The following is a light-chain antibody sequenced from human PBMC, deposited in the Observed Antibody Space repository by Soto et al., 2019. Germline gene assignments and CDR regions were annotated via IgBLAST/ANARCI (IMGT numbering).Light chain of an antibody. CDR3: HQYATSPQT. V-gene: IGKV3-15*01. Sequence: EILLTQSPGALAVSPGEVATLSCRASQSVRDNLAWYQQKPGQAPRLLIYRASIRATGVPARFSGSGSGTEFTLTISGLQSEDFVVYYCHQYATSPQTFGQGTKVDIK. J-gene: IGKJ1*01. CDR1: QSVRDN. CDR2: RAS.